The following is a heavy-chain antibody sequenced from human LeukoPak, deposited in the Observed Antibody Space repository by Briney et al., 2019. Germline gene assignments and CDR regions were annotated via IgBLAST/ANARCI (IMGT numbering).Heavy chain of an antibody. Sequence: SETLSLTCAVYGGSFSGYYWTWIRQPPGKGLEWIGEINHSGSTNYNPSLKSRVTISVDTSKNQFSLKLSSVTAADTAVYYCARGRDGYNFLNRGEYYYFDYWGQGTLVTVSS. D-gene: IGHD5-24*01. CDR2: INHSGST. V-gene: IGHV4-34*01. J-gene: IGHJ4*02. CDR3: ARGRDGYNFLNRGEYYYFDY. CDR1: GGSFSGYY.